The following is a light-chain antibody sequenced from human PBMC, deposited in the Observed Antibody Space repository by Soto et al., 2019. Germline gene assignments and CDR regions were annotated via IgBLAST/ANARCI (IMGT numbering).Light chain of an antibody. Sequence: QSALTQPASVSGSPGQSITISCTGTSRDVGAFNYVSWYQQHPDKAPKLLISEVTRRPSGVPDRIFGSKSYTTASLTVSGLQAEDEADYYCSSFAGTNSFVFGTGTKLTVL. CDR2: EVT. V-gene: IGLV2-8*01. CDR3: SSFAGTNSFV. J-gene: IGLJ1*01. CDR1: SRDVGAFNY.